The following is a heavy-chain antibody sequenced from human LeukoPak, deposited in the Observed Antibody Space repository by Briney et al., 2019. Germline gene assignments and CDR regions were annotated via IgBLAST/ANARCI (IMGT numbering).Heavy chain of an antibody. D-gene: IGHD6-19*01. CDR2: ISYDGSNK. CDR3: AKGEGSSGWYYYYYGMDV. V-gene: IGHV3-30*18. J-gene: IGHJ6*02. CDR1: GFTFSSYG. Sequence: GGSLRLSCAASGFTFSSYGMHWVRQAPGKGLEWVAVISYDGSNKYYADSVKGRFTISRDNSKNTPYLQMNSLRAEDTAVYYCAKGEGSSGWYYYYYGMDVWGQGTTVTVSS.